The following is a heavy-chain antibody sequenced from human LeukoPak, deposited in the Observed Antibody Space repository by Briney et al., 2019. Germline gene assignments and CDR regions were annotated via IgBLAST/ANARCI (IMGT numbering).Heavy chain of an antibody. CDR2: ISSSDSTI. Sequence: GGSLRLSCAASGFTFSSSEMNWVRQAPGKGLEWLSYISSSDSTIYYADSVKGRFTISIDNAKNSLYLQMNSLRAEDTAVYYCARVAINDYGDYFDYWGQGTLVTVSS. CDR1: GFTFSSSE. D-gene: IGHD4-17*01. V-gene: IGHV3-48*03. CDR3: ARVAINDYGDYFDY. J-gene: IGHJ4*02.